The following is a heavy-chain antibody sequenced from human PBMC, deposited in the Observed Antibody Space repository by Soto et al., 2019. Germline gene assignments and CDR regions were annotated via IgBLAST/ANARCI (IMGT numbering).Heavy chain of an antibody. CDR1: GFTFNNYA. CDR2: ISGSGRST. CDR3: AKPNLYCSSTSCYDY. D-gene: IGHD2-2*01. Sequence: GGSLRLSCAASGFTFNNYAMTWVRQAPGKGLEWVSGISGSGRSTYYADSVKGLFTISRDNSKNTLYLQMNSLRAEDTAVYYCAKPNLYCSSTSCYDYWGQGTLVTVSS. J-gene: IGHJ4*02. V-gene: IGHV3-23*01.